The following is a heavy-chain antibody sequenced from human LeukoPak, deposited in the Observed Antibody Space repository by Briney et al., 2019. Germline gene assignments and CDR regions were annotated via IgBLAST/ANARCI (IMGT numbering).Heavy chain of an antibody. V-gene: IGHV3-23*01. J-gene: IGHJ6*03. CDR1: GFTFSSYA. Sequence: GGSLRLSCAASGFTFSSYAMSWVRQAPGKGLEWVSAISGSGGSTYYADSVKGRFTISRDNSKNTLYLQMNSLRAEDTAVYYCAKSWGSGVYYYYYMDVWGKGTTVTVSS. CDR2: ISGSGGST. D-gene: IGHD7-27*01. CDR3: AKSWGSGVYYYYYMDV.